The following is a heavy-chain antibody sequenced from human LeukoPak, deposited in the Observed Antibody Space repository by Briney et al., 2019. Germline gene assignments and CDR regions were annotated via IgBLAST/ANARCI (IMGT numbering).Heavy chain of an antibody. J-gene: IGHJ4*02. CDR1: GFTFRDYP. V-gene: IGHV3-49*04. Sequence: GGSLRLSCTVSGFTFRDYPINWVRQAPGKGLEWLGFIRKKAYGGTTEYAASVTGRFTISRDDSKSIAYLQMNSLETEDTAVYFCTRLSDPWVGLEYWGQGTLVTVSS. CDR2: IRKKAYGGTT. CDR3: TRLSDPWVGLEY. D-gene: IGHD1-26*01.